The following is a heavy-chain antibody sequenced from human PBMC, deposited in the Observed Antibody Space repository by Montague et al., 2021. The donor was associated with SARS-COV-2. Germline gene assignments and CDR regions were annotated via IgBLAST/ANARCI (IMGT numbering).Heavy chain of an antibody. Sequence: TLSLTCTVSGGSISSGGYYWSWIRQHPGKGLEWIGYIYHTGSTHYNPSLKSRVTISKETSKNHFSLNLSSATAADSAVYYCARDSGYFDSCGYSYDAFDVWGQGTKVTVSS. J-gene: IGHJ3*01. V-gene: IGHV4-31*03. D-gene: IGHD3-22*01. CDR2: IYHTGST. CDR3: ARDSGYFDSCGYSYDAFDV. CDR1: GGSISSGGYY.